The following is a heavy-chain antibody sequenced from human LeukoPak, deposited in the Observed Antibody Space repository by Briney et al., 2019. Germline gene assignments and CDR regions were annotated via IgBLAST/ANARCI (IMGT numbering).Heavy chain of an antibody. CDR3: ARDMDV. CDR2: IIPIFGTA. CDR1: GYTFTGYY. J-gene: IGHJ6*04. Sequence: SVKVSCKAFGYTFTGYYMHWVRQAPGQGLEWMGGIIPIFGTANYAQKFQGRVTITADESTSTAYMELSSLRSEDTAVYYCARDMDVWGKGTTVTISS. V-gene: IGHV1-69*13.